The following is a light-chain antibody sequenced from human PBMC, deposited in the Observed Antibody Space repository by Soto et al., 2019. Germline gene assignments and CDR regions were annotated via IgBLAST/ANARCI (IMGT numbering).Light chain of an antibody. J-gene: IGKJ2*02. V-gene: IGKV4-1*01. CDR1: QTVSYSSNNKNY. Sequence: DIVMTQSPDSLAVSLGERATINCKSSQTVSYSSNNKNYLAWYQQKPGQPPKLLIYWASTRESGVPDRFSGSGSGREFTLTISSLQAEDVAVYYCQQFHTNPWTFGQGTKLEIK. CDR3: QQFHTNPWT. CDR2: WAS.